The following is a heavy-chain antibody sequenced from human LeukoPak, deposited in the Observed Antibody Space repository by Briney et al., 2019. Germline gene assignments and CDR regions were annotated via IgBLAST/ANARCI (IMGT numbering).Heavy chain of an antibody. CDR2: FDPEDGET. Sequence: ASVKVSCKVSGYTLTELSMHWVRQAPGKGLEWMGGFDPEDGETIYAQKFQGRVTMTEGTSTDTAYMELSSLRSEDTAVYYCATLGPPDTAMVRGDYWGQGTLVTVSS. CDR1: GYTLTELS. V-gene: IGHV1-24*01. CDR3: ATLGPPDTAMVRGDY. J-gene: IGHJ4*02. D-gene: IGHD5-18*01.